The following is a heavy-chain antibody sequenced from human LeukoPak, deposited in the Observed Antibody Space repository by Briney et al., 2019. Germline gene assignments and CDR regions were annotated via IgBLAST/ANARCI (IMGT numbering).Heavy chain of an antibody. CDR3: ARWEGSGSYYNDDYYYGMDV. CDR2: ITGSGDNT. Sequence: PTGGSLRLSCAASGFTFGIYGMNWVRQAPGKGLEWVSAITGSGDNTYYADSVKGRFTISRDNSKNTLYLQMNSLRAEDTAVYYCARWEGSGSYYNDDYYYGMDVWGQGTTVTVSS. J-gene: IGHJ6*02. CDR1: GFTFGIYG. D-gene: IGHD3-10*01. V-gene: IGHV3-23*01.